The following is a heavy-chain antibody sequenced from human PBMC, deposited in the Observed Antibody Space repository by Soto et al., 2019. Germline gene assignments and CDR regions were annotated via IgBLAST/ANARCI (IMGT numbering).Heavy chain of an antibody. CDR1: GFAFGSYA. J-gene: IGHJ4*02. CDR2: ISGNGNFT. CDR3: AKGQELESRLDY. D-gene: IGHD1-26*01. Sequence: LTCAASGFAFGSYAMSWGRQAPEMGLEWVSTISGNGNFTYYADSVKGRFTSFRDNYKNTLYLQMNSLRDEDTAVYYCAKGQELESRLDYWGRGTLVTVSS. V-gene: IGHV3-23*01.